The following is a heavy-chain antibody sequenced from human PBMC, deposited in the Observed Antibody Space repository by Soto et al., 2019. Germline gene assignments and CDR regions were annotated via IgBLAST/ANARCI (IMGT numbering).Heavy chain of an antibody. J-gene: IGHJ4*02. V-gene: IGHV3-48*02. D-gene: IGHD3-16*01. Sequence: DVQLVESGEGLVQPGGSLRLSCTASGFTFSSRAMNWVRQFPGRGLEWVSYISSSSSNIDYADSVKGRFTVSRDNAKNSLYLQMNTLRDEDTAVYYCASDRSLGSNWYYYLESWGQGTLVTVSS. CDR1: GFTFSSRA. CDR2: ISSSSSNI. CDR3: ASDRSLGSNWYYYLES.